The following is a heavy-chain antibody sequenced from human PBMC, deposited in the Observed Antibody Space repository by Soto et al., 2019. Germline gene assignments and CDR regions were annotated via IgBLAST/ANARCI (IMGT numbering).Heavy chain of an antibody. CDR3: GSIGVARHPWYFNY. D-gene: IGHD5-12*01. CDR2: INAGNGNT. Sequence: ASVKVSCKASGYTFTSYAMHWVRQAPGQRLEWMGWINAGNGNTKYSQKFQGRVTITRDTSASTAYMELSSLRCEDTAVYYCGSIGVARHPWYFNYWGQGTLATVS. V-gene: IGHV1-3*01. J-gene: IGHJ4*02. CDR1: GYTFTSYA.